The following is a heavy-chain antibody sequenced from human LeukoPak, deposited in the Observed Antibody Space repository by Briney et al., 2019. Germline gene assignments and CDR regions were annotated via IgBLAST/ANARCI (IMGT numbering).Heavy chain of an antibody. D-gene: IGHD5-12*01. CDR1: GGSISSGSYY. CDR2: IYSSGST. CDR3: ARLLRRGQWLRFTAEERFDY. Sequence: PSETLSLTCTVSGGSISSGSYYWSWIRQPAGKGLEWIGRIYSSGSTNYNPSLKSRVTISVDTSKNQFSLKLSSVTAADTAVYYCARLLRRGQWLRFTAEERFDYWGQGTLVTVSS. V-gene: IGHV4-61*02. J-gene: IGHJ4*02.